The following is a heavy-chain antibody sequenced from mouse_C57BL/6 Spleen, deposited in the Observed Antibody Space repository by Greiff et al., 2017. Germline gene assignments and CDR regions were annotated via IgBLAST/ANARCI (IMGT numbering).Heavy chain of an antibody. CDR3: TANWDVGWYFDV. CDR2: IRLKSDTYAT. V-gene: IGHV6-3*01. D-gene: IGHD4-1*01. Sequence: EVQLVESGGGLVQPGGSMKLSCVASGFTFSNYWMNWVRQSPEKGLEWVAQIRLKSDTYATHYAESVKGRFTISRDDSKSSVYLQMNNLRAEDTGIYYCTANWDVGWYFDVWGTGTTVTVSS. CDR1: GFTFSNYW. J-gene: IGHJ1*03.